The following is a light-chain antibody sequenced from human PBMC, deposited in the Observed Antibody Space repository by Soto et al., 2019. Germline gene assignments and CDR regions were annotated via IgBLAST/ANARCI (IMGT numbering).Light chain of an antibody. J-gene: IGKJ5*01. Sequence: DIQLTQSPSFLSASVGDRVTITCRASQGIGNNFAWYQQKPGEPPKLLIYTASTLQSGVPSRFSGSGSGTEFTLTISSLQPEDFATYYCQQFNSYPITFGQGTRLEIK. CDR2: TAS. CDR3: QQFNSYPIT. CDR1: QGIGNN. V-gene: IGKV1-9*01.